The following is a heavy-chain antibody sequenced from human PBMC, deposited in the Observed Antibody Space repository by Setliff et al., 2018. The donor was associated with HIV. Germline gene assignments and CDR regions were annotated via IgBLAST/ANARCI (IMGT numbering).Heavy chain of an antibody. CDR3: TRPQYFYDIGGSDH. D-gene: IGHD3-22*01. Sequence: GSLRLSCAASGFTFSGSPIHWVRQASGKGLEWLGRIKTRADNYATAYAASVKGRFTISRDDSMNTAYLQMNSLKIEDTAVYYCTRPQYFYDIGGSDHWGQGTLVTVSS. CDR1: GFTFSGSP. CDR2: IKTRADNYAT. V-gene: IGHV3-73*01. J-gene: IGHJ5*02.